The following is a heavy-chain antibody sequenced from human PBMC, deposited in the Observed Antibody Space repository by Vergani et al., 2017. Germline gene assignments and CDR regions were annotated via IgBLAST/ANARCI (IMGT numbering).Heavy chain of an antibody. D-gene: IGHD4-17*01. CDR1: GFTFSSYS. Sequence: EVQLVESGGGLVKPGGSLRLSCAASGFTFSSYSMNWVRQAPGKVLEWVSSISSSSSYIYYADSVKGRFTISRDNAKNSLYLQMNSLRAEDTAVYYCARDRATVTTFDYYYGMDVWGQGTTVTVSS. V-gene: IGHV3-21*01. CDR2: ISSSSSYI. CDR3: ARDRATVTTFDYYYGMDV. J-gene: IGHJ6*02.